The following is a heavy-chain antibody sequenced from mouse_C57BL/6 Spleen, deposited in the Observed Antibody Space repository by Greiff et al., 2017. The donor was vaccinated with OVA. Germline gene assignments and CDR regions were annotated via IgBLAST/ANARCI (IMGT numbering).Heavy chain of an antibody. D-gene: IGHD3-2*02. Sequence: VQLQQSGAELVRPGTSVKVSCKASGYAFTNYLIEWVKQRPGQGLEWIGVINPGSGGTNYNEKFKGKATLTADKSSSTAYMQLSSLTSEDSAVYFCARLVDSSGYGDWGQGTTLTVSS. CDR3: ARLVDSSGYGD. CDR1: GYAFTNYL. V-gene: IGHV1-54*01. J-gene: IGHJ2*01. CDR2: INPGSGGT.